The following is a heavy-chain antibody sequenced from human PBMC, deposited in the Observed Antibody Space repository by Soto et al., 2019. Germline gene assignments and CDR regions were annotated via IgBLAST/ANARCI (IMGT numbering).Heavy chain of an antibody. CDR3: AKGSRYNDWDMYYFDH. CDR1: GYTFTGYY. CDR2: INPNSGGT. V-gene: IGHV1-2*02. D-gene: IGHD1-1*01. Sequence: ASVKVSCKASGYTFTGYYMHWVRQAPGQGLEWMGWINPNSGGTNYAQKFQGRVTMTRDTSISTAYMELNGLRADDTAVYFCAKGSRYNDWDMYYFDHWGQGALVTVSS. J-gene: IGHJ4*02.